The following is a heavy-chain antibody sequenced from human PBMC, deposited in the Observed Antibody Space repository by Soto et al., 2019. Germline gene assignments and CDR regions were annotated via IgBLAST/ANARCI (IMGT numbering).Heavy chain of an antibody. V-gene: IGHV4-31*03. Sequence: QVQLQESGPGLVKPSQTLSLTCSVSGASISRSGYYWSWIRQHPGKGLEWIGYIYYSGSTYYNPSLKIRITISVDTSKKQFYLRLSSVTAADTAVYYCARLYYYGSGRDNWFDPWGQGTLVTVSS. CDR1: GASISRSGYY. D-gene: IGHD3-10*01. J-gene: IGHJ5*02. CDR2: IYYSGST. CDR3: ARLYYYGSGRDNWFDP.